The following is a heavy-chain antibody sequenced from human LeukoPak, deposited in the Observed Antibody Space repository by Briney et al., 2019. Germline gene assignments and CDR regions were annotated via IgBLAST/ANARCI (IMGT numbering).Heavy chain of an antibody. J-gene: IGHJ4*02. V-gene: IGHV4-59*01. CDR1: GGSINSGY. Sequence: SETLSLTCSVSGGSINSGYWSWIRQPPGKGLEWIGLLYPSGSTNYNPSLKSRVAISVDTSRTQFSLKLSSMTAADTAVYYCAGGHYPLEYWGQGTLVTVSS. D-gene: IGHD1-26*01. CDR3: AGGHYPLEY. CDR2: LYPSGST.